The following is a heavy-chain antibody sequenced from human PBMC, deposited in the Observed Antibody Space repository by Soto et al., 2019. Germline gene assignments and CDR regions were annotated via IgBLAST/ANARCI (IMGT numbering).Heavy chain of an antibody. CDR2: IYYSGSN. J-gene: IGHJ4*02. D-gene: IGHD6-13*01. Sequence: PAETLSLTCTPSGASVIRASYDWCWSRQAPGRGLECTGYIYYSGSNNSNPSHTSRVTIEVDTHENQYSVKLSSVTAADTAVYSCARATYSSSWYDSRDFDYWGQATLVTVCS. CDR3: ARATYSSSWYDSRDFDY. V-gene: IGHV4-61*01. CDR1: GASVIRASYD.